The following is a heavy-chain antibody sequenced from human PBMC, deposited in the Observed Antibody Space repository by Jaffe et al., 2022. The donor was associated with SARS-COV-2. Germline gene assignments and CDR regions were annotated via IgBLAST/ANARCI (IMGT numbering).Heavy chain of an antibody. V-gene: IGHV3-9*01. CDR3: AKAQKGIAVAGAFDY. CDR2: ISWNSGSI. Sequence: EVQLVESGGGLVQPGRSLRLSCAASGFTFDDYAMHWVRQAPGKGLEWVSGISWNSGSIGYADSVKGRFTISRDNAKNSLYLQMNSLRAEDTALYYCAKAQKGIAVAGAFDYWGQGTLVTVSS. CDR1: GFTFDDYA. D-gene: IGHD6-19*01. J-gene: IGHJ4*02.